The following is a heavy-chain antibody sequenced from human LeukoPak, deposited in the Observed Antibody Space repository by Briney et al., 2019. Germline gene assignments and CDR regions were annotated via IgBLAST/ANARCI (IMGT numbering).Heavy chain of an antibody. CDR3: TRGSTAVTTDFDY. Sequence: PGGSLRLSCAASGFTFSGSAMHWVRQASGKGLEWVGRIRGKAHSYATAYAASVEGRFTISRDDSKNTAYLQMNSLKTEDTAVYYCTRGSTAVTTDFDYWGQGTLVTVSS. V-gene: IGHV3-73*01. J-gene: IGHJ4*02. D-gene: IGHD4-17*01. CDR2: IRGKAHSYAT. CDR1: GFTFSGSA.